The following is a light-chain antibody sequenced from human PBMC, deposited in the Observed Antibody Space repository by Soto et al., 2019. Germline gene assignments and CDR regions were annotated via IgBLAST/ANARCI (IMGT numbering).Light chain of an antibody. J-gene: IGKJ5*01. CDR3: QQRSNWPIT. Sequence: DIVMTQSPATLSEAPGGRVTVSCTASQSISSHVAWYQQRPGQAPRLLIYGASTRATGISARFSGSGSGTEFTLTISSLQSEDFAIYYCQQRSNWPITFGQGTRLEIK. V-gene: IGKV3-15*01. CDR1: QSISSH. CDR2: GAS.